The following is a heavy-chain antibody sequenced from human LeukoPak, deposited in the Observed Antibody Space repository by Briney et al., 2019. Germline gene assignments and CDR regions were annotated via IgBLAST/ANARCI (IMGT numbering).Heavy chain of an antibody. CDR2: ISGSGGST. CDR3: AREVAYSSFFEAFDI. J-gene: IGHJ3*02. D-gene: IGHD6-6*01. Sequence: GGSLRLSCAASGFTFSSYAMSWVRQAPGKGLEWVSAISGSGGSTYYADSVKGRFTISRDNSKNTLYLQMNSLRAEDTAIYYCAREVAYSSFFEAFDIWGQGTMVTVSS. V-gene: IGHV3-23*01. CDR1: GFTFSSYA.